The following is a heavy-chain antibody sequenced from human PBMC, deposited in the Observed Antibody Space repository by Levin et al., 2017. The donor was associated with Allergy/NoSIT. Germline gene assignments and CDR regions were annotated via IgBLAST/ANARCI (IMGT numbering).Heavy chain of an antibody. J-gene: IGHJ4*02. CDR3: ARDYCSTTSCYDS. CDR2: IRYDGTRQ. CDR1: GFTFNTHG. V-gene: IGHV3-30*02. D-gene: IGHD2-2*01. Sequence: GGSLRLSCVASGFTFNTHGMQWARQAPGKGLEWVAFIRYDGTRQYYPDSVKGRFSISRDNSKNTVYLQMRRLRAEDTAVYYCARDYCSTTSCYDSWGQGTLVTVSS.